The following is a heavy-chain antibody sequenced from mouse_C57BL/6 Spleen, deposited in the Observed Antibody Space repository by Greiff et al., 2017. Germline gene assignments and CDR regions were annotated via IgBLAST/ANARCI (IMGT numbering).Heavy chain of an antibody. CDR2: IWRGGST. Sequence: VQLQQSGPGLVQPSQSLSITCTVSGFSLTSYGVHWVRQSPGKGLEWLGVIWRGGSTDYNAAFMSRLSITKDNSKSQVFFKMNSLQADDTAIYXCTKKVDYGSSFYAMDYWGQGTSVTVSS. V-gene: IGHV2-5*01. J-gene: IGHJ4*01. D-gene: IGHD1-1*01. CDR3: TKKVDYGSSFYAMDY. CDR1: GFSLTSYG.